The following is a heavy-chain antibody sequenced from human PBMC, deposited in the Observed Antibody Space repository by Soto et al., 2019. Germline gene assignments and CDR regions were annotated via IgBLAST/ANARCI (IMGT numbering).Heavy chain of an antibody. J-gene: IGHJ3*02. D-gene: IGHD4-17*01. V-gene: IGHV4-34*01. CDR1: GGSFSGYY. CDR2: INHSGST. CDR3: ARHSPTVTTVNAFDI. Sequence: SETLSLTCAVYGGSFSGYYWSWIRQPPGKGLEWIGEINHSGSTNYNPSLKSRATISVDTSKNQFSLKLSSVTAADTAVYYCARHSPTVTTVNAFDIWGQGTTVTVSS.